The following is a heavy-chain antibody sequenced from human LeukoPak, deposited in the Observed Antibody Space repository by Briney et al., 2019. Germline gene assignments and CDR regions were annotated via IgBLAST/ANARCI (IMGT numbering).Heavy chain of an antibody. CDR2: FDPEDGET. CDR3: ATKWELLHTHYYYYMDV. J-gene: IGHJ6*03. Sequence: AASVTVSFKVSGYTLTELSMHWVRQAPGKGLEWMGGFDPEDGETIYAQKFQGRVTMTEDTSTDTAYMELSSLRSEDTAVYYCATKWELLHTHYYYYMDVWGKGTTVTVSS. D-gene: IGHD1-26*01. CDR1: GYTLTELS. V-gene: IGHV1-24*01.